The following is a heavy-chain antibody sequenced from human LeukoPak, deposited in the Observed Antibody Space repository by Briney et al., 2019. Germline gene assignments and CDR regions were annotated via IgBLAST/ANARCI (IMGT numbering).Heavy chain of an antibody. CDR3: VTEGYCRGGSCFSDAFDI. CDR2: MTESGDYI. V-gene: IGHV3-21*01. J-gene: IGHJ3*02. CDR1: GFTFSSYT. D-gene: IGHD2-15*01. Sequence: GGSLRLSCAASGFTFSSYTMNWVRRAPGKGLEWVASMTESGDYIYYADSVKGRFTISRDNAKNSLHLQMNSLRVEDTAVYFCVTEGYCRGGSCFSDAFDIWGQGTMVIVSS.